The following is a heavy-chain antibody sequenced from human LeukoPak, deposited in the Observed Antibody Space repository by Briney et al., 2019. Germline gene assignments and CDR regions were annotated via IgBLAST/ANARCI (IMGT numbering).Heavy chain of an antibody. CDR3: AKDSCGSTTCYWDY. J-gene: IGHJ4*02. CDR2: ISGSGSGGGT. V-gene: IGHV3-23*01. CDR1: GFTFSTYA. Sequence: PGGSLRLSCAASGFTFSTYAMSWVRQAPGKGLEWVSAISGSGSGGGTYYADSVKGRSTISRDNSKNTLYLQMNSLRAEDTAAYYCAKDSCGSTTCYWDYWGQGTLVTVSS. D-gene: IGHD2-2*01.